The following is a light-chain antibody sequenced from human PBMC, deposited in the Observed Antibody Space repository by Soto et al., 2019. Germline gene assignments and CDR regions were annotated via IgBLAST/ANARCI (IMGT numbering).Light chain of an antibody. J-gene: IGKJ1*01. Sequence: DIQMIQSPSSLSASVGDRVTITCRASQTISTWMAWYQQKPGKAPKLLXYDASTLQSGVASRFSGSGSGTEFTLIISGLQPDDSATYYCQQYTNTNNTWMFGQGTKVDIK. CDR2: DAS. CDR3: QQYTNTNNTWM. V-gene: IGKV1-5*01. CDR1: QTISTW.